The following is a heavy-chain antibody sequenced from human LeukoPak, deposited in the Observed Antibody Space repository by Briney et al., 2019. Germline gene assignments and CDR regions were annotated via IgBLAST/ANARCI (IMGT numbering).Heavy chain of an antibody. CDR1: GFTFSTFG. D-gene: IGHD2/OR15-2a*01. V-gene: IGHV3-74*01. CDR3: ARVLSSTNFSVGYH. CDR2: INSGGSST. J-gene: IGHJ5*02. Sequence: GGSLRLSCAASGFTFSTFGMHWVRQAPGKGLEWVSRINSGGSSTSYADSVKGRFTISRDNAKNTLYLQMNSLRAADAAVYSCARVLSSTNFSVGYHWGQRTPLTASS.